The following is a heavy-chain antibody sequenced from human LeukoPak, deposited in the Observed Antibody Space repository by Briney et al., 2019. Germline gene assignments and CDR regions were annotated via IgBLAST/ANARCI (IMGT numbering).Heavy chain of an antibody. D-gene: IGHD2-15*01. J-gene: IGHJ4*02. CDR3: AKDAVGHCSGASCYPFYYFDY. V-gene: IGHV3-23*01. Sequence: PGGSLRLSCAASGFTFSSYAMSWVRQAPGKGLEWVSAISVSGGSTYYADSVKGRFTISRDNSRNTLYLQMNSLRAEDTAVYYCAKDAVGHCSGASCYPFYYFDYWGQGTLVTVSS. CDR2: ISVSGGST. CDR1: GFTFSSYA.